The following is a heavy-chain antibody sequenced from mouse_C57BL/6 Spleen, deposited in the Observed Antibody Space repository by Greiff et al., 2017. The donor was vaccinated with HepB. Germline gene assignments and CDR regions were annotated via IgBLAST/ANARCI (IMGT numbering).Heavy chain of an antibody. J-gene: IGHJ1*03. D-gene: IGHD1-1*01. CDR1: GYTFTSYW. CDR3: ARSGYGSRGYFDV. V-gene: IGHV1-64*01. CDR2: IHPNSGST. Sequence: QVQLQQPGAELVKPGASVKLSCKASGYTFTSYWMHWVKQRPGQGLEWIGMIHPNSGSTNYNEKFKSKATLTVDKSSSTAYMQLSSLTSEDSAVYYCARSGYGSRGYFDVWGTGTTVTVSS.